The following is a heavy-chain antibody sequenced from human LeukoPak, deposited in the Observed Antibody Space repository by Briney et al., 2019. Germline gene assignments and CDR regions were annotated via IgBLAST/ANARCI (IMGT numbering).Heavy chain of an antibody. Sequence: GGSLRLSSAASGFTFSSYWMSWVRQAPGKGLEWVANIKQDGSEKYYVDSVKGRFTISRDNAKNSLYLQMNSLRAEDTAVYYCAREGIAAAGTRRFDYWGQGTLVTVSS. J-gene: IGHJ4*02. CDR2: IKQDGSEK. CDR1: GFTFSSYW. CDR3: AREGIAAAGTRRFDY. V-gene: IGHV3-7*01. D-gene: IGHD6-13*01.